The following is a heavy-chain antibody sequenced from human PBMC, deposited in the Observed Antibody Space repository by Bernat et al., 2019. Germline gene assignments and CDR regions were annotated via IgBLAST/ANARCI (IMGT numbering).Heavy chain of an antibody. D-gene: IGHD6-19*01. CDR3: ARDDSRPSSRLVDY. Sequence: QVQLVESGGGVVQPGRSLRLSCAASGFTFSTYGMHWVRQAPGKGLEWVAVIWYDGSNKYNADSVKGRFTISRDNSKNTLYLQMNSLRAGDTAVYYCARDDSRPSSRLVDYWGQGTLVTVSS. V-gene: IGHV3-33*01. CDR1: GFTFSTYG. J-gene: IGHJ4*02. CDR2: IWYDGSNK.